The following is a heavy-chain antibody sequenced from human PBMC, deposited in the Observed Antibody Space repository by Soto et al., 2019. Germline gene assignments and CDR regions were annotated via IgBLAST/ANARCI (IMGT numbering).Heavy chain of an antibody. Sequence: PSETLSLTCAVYGGSFSGYYWSWIRQPPGKGLEWIGEINHSGSTNYNPSLKSRVTISVDTSKNQFSLKLSSVTAADTAVYYCARWGPITGTETGYYYYGMDVWGQGTTVPVSS. J-gene: IGHJ6*02. CDR1: GGSFSGYY. CDR3: ARWGPITGTETGYYYYGMDV. D-gene: IGHD1-20*01. CDR2: INHSGST. V-gene: IGHV4-34*01.